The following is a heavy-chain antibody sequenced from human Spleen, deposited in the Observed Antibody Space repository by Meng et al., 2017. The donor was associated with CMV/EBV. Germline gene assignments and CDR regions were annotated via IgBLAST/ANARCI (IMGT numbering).Heavy chain of an antibody. D-gene: IGHD2-2*01. CDR1: GGSISSSSYY. Sequence: SETLSLTCTVSGGSISSSSYYWSWIRQPPGKGLEWIGYIYYSGSTNYNPSLKSRVTISVDTSKNQFSLKLSSVTAADTAVYYCATQGEGYCSSTSCYGAFDIWGQGTMVTVSS. CDR2: IYYSGST. J-gene: IGHJ3*02. V-gene: IGHV4-61*01. CDR3: ATQGEGYCSSTSCYGAFDI.